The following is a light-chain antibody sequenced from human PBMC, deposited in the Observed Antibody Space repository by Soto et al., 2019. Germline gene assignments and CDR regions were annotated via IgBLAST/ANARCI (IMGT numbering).Light chain of an antibody. V-gene: IGKV3-20*01. Sequence: VLTQAPGTLSLSPGERATLSCRASQTVSSSYLAWYQHKPCQSPRLLLYGASSRAIGIPDRFSGSGSGPYFTLTISRQEADDFAVFYCQQYVTLPITCAQGTRLE. J-gene: IGKJ5*01. CDR1: QTVSSSY. CDR2: GAS. CDR3: QQYVTLPIT.